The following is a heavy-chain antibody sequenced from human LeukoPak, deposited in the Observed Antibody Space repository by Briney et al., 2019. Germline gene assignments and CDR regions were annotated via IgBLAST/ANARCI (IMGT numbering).Heavy chain of an antibody. D-gene: IGHD4-17*01. J-gene: IGHJ6*03. CDR2: IYTSGSS. V-gene: IGHV4-4*07. Sequence: PSETLSLTRTVSGGSINSYYWSWIRQPAGKGLEWIGRIYTSGSSNYNPSLKSRVTMSVDTSKNQFSLRLTSVTAADTAVYYCARAAYGDYRYYYFSLDVWGKGTTVTVSS. CDR1: GGSINSYY. CDR3: ARAAYGDYRYYYFSLDV.